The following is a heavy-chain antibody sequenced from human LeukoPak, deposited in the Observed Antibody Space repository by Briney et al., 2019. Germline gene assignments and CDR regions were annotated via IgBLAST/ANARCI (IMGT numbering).Heavy chain of an antibody. J-gene: IGHJ4*02. CDR1: GYSISSGYY. Sequence: SETLSLTCTVSGYSISSGYYWGWIRQPPGKGLEWIGSIYHSGSTNYNPSLKSRITISVDTSKNQFSLKLTSVTAADTAVYYCARDGEWEPGYFDYWGQGTLVTVSS. CDR2: IYHSGST. V-gene: IGHV4-38-2*02. D-gene: IGHD1-26*01. CDR3: ARDGEWEPGYFDY.